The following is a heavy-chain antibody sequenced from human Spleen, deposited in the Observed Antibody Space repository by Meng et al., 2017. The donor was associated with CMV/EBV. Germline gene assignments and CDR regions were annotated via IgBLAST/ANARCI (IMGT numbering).Heavy chain of an antibody. CDR3: ARDEDSSAFWFDP. J-gene: IGHJ5*02. V-gene: IGHV1-18*01. Sequence: KASGCTFTTHGIAWVRQAPGQGLEWMGWIRTYNGNTLYTQKFQGRVTMTTDTSTSTAYMELRSLRSDDTAVYYCARDEDSSAFWFDPWGQGTLVTVSS. D-gene: IGHD3-22*01. CDR1: GCTFTTHG. CDR2: IRTYNGNT.